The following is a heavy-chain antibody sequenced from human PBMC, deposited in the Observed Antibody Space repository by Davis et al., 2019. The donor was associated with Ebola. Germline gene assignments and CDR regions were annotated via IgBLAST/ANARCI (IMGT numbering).Heavy chain of an antibody. D-gene: IGHD6-6*01. Sequence: GESLKISCAASGFTFSSYWMHWVRQAPGKGLVWVSRINSDGSSTSYADSVKGRFTISRDNAKNTLYLQMNSLRAEDTAVYYCARAVAARHFDYWGQGTLVTVSS. J-gene: IGHJ4*02. CDR2: INSDGSST. CDR1: GFTFSSYW. CDR3: ARAVAARHFDY. V-gene: IGHV3-74*01.